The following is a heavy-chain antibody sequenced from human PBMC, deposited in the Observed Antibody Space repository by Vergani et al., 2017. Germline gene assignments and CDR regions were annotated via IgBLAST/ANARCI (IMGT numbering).Heavy chain of an antibody. D-gene: IGHD2-2*01. V-gene: IGHV4-61*02. CDR1: GGSISSGSYY. J-gene: IGHJ4*02. CDR2: SYTSGST. Sequence: QVQLQESGPGLVKPSQTLSLTCTVSGGSISSGSYYWSWIRQPAGKGLDWIGRSYTSGSTNYNPSLKSRVTISVDTSKNQFSLKLSSVTAADTAVYYCARYGKSRDCSSTICYSWLRYWGQGTLVTVSS. CDR3: ARYGKSRDCSSTICYSWLRY.